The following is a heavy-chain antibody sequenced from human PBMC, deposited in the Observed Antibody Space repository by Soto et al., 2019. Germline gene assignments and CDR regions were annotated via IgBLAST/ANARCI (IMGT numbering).Heavy chain of an antibody. CDR2: IYHSGST. V-gene: IGHV4-4*02. CDR1: GGSISSSNW. Sequence: QVQLQESGPGLVKPSGTLSLTCAVSGGSISSSNWWSWVRQPPGKGLEWIGEIYHSGSTNYNPSLTSRVTIXXDXSXXQFSLMLSSVPAADTAVYYCARALYYYDTRDAFDIWGQGTMVTVSS. J-gene: IGHJ3*02. D-gene: IGHD3-22*01. CDR3: ARALYYYDTRDAFDI.